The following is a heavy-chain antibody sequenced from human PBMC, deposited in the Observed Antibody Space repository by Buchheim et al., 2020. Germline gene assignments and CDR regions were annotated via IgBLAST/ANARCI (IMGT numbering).Heavy chain of an antibody. CDR3: ARASGYDFWSGYFGDGTGEYFQH. CDR2: IYYSGST. D-gene: IGHD3-3*01. V-gene: IGHV4-39*01. J-gene: IGHJ1*01. Sequence: QLQLQESGPGLVKPSETLSLTCTVSGGSISSSSYYWGWIRQPPGKGLEWIGSIYYSGSTYYNPSLKSRVTISVDTSKNQFSLKLSSVTAADTAVYYCARASGYDFWSGYFGDGTGEYFQHWGQGTL. CDR1: GGSISSSSYY.